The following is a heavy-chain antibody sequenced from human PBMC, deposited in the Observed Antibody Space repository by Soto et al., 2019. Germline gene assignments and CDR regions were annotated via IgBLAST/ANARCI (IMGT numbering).Heavy chain of an antibody. J-gene: IGHJ4*02. CDR2: INHSGST. D-gene: IGHD5-12*01. Sequence: PSETLSLTCAVYGGSFSGYYWSWIRQPPGKGLEWIGEINHSGSTNYNPSLKSRVTISVDTSKNQFSLKLSSVTAADTAVYYCARDPTVYSGYDMGFDSWGQGTQVTVSS. CDR3: ARDPTVYSGYDMGFDS. V-gene: IGHV4-34*01. CDR1: GGSFSGYY.